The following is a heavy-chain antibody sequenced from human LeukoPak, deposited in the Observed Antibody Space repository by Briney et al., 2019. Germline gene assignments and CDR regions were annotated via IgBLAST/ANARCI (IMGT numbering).Heavy chain of an antibody. CDR1: GFTFRSYA. V-gene: IGHV3-23*01. CDR2: IGGSGGST. CDR3: AKDLAFEFGELFSYYGMDV. J-gene: IGHJ6*02. Sequence: GGSLRLSCAASGFTFRSYAMNWVRQAPGKGLEWVSAIGGSGGSTYYADSVKGRFTISRDNSKNTLYLQMNSLRAEDTAVYYCAKDLAFEFGELFSYYGMDVWGQGTTVTVSS. D-gene: IGHD3-10*01.